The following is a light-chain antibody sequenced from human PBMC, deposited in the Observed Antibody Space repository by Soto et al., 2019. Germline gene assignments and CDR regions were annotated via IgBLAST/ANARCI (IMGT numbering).Light chain of an antibody. CDR2: GAS. V-gene: IGKV3-15*01. CDR3: HQYNNWPPET. J-gene: IGKJ1*01. CDR1: QSVSSN. Sequence: EIVMTQSPATLSVSPGERATLSCRDSQSVSSNLAWYQQKPGQAPRLIIYGASTRATGIPARFSGSGSGTEFTLTIRSLQSEDFAFYYCHQYNNWPPETFGQGTTVEI.